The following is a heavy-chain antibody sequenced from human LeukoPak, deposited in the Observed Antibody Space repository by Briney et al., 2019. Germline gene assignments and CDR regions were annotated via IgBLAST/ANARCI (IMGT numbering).Heavy chain of an antibody. CDR2: ISSSGSTI. CDR3: ARDYYGSGSYHY. CDR1: GFTFSSYG. D-gene: IGHD3-10*01. J-gene: IGHJ4*02. Sequence: GGSLRLSCAAYGFTFSSYGMNWARQAPGKGLEWVSYISSSGSTIYYADSVQGRFTISRDNGQSSLYLQMNSLRAEDTAVYYCARDYYGSGSYHYWGQGTLVTVSS. V-gene: IGHV3-48*03.